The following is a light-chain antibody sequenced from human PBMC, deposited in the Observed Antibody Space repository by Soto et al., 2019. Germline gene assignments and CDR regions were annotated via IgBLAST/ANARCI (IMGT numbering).Light chain of an antibody. CDR2: AAS. CDR3: QQYYSYPLT. V-gene: IGKV1-8*01. CDR1: QGISSY. Sequence: ALRMTQSPSSLSASTGDRVTITCRASQGISSYLAWYQQKPGKAPKLLIYAASTLQSGVPSRFSGRGSGTDFTLTISCLQSEDFATYYCQQYYSYPLTFGGGTKVEIK. J-gene: IGKJ4*01.